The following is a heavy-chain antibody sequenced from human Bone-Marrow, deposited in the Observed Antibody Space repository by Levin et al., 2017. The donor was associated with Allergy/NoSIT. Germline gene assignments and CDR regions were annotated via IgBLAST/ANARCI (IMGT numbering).Heavy chain of an antibody. CDR2: ISSSSSYI. CDR1: GFTFSSYS. J-gene: IGHJ4*02. Sequence: PGGSLRLSCAASGFTFSSYSMNWVRQAPGKGLEWVSSISSSSSYIYYADSVKGRFTISRDNARNSLYLQMNSLRAEDTAVYYCARDVTYSTSSVFDYWGQGTLVTVSS. CDR3: ARDVTYSTSSVFDY. D-gene: IGHD6-6*01. V-gene: IGHV3-21*01.